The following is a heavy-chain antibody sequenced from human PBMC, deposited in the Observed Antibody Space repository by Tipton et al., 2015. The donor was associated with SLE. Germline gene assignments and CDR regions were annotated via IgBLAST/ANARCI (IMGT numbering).Heavy chain of an antibody. CDR2: INPGADYT. CDR1: GYTSTNYQ. V-gene: IGHV1-46*03. D-gene: IGHD2-15*01. J-gene: IGHJ6*02. CDR3: ARESDSPDV. Sequence: QVQLVQSGAEVKKPGASVEVSCKAYGYTSTNYQFHWVRRAPGQGLEWMGIINPGADYTTYAQNFQGRVTMTRDMSRNTVYMELSGLRSEDTAIYYCARESDSPDVWGQGTTVTVSS.